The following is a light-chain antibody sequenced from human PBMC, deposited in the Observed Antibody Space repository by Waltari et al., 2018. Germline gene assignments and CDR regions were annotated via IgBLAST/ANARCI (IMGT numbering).Light chain of an antibody. CDR1: QSVLYSSNNKNY. V-gene: IGKV4-1*01. CDR3: QQYWT. Sequence: DIVMTQSPDSLAVSLGERATINCKSSQSVLYSSNNKNYLAWYQQKPGQPPKLLIYWASTRESGVPDRFSGSGSGTDFTLTISSLQAEDVAVYYCQQYWTFGQGTKVGIK. CDR2: WAS. J-gene: IGKJ1*01.